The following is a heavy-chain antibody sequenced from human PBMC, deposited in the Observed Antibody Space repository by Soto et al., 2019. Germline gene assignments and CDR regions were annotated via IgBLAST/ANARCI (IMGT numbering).Heavy chain of an antibody. CDR2: LYHTGST. CDR1: GVSISGYY. J-gene: IGHJ4*02. CDR3: ARQVSYNWNDPSVFDY. Sequence: SETLSLTCTVSGVSISGYYWIWIRQSPGKGLEWIGFLYHTGSTHYNPSLKSRVTISVDTSKNQFSLRLSSVTAADTAVYYCARQVSYNWNDPSVFDYWGQGILVTVSS. V-gene: IGHV4-59*08. D-gene: IGHD1-1*01.